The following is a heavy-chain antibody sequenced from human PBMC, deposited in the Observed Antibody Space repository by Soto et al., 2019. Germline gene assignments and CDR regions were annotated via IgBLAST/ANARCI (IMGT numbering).Heavy chain of an antibody. CDR1: GGSISSETW. V-gene: IGHV4-4*02. CDR2: IFRTGST. CDR3: ARVAPALEY. Sequence: QVQLQESGPGLVKPSETLSLTCAVSGGSISSETWWSWVRQPPGKGLEWIGEIFRTGSTNYNPSLXARLTXXLDKYKNQFSLKLSSVTAADAAVYYCARVAPALEYWGQGTLVTVSS. J-gene: IGHJ4*02.